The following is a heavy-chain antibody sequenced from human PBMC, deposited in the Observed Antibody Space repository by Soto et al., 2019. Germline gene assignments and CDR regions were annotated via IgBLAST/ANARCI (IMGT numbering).Heavy chain of an antibody. D-gene: IGHD1-26*01. CDR3: ARDLVGAPYYYYGMDV. V-gene: IGHV1-3*01. CDR1: GYTFTSYA. J-gene: IGHJ6*02. Sequence: ASVKVSCKASGYTFTSYAMHWVRQAPGQRLAWMGWINAVNGNTKYSQKFQGRVTITRDTAASTAYMELSSLGSEDTAVYYCARDLVGAPYYYYGMDVWGQGTTVTVSS. CDR2: INAVNGNT.